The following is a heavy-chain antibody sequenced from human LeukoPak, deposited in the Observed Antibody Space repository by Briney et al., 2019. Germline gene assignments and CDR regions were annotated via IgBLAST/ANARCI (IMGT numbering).Heavy chain of an antibody. J-gene: IGHJ3*02. V-gene: IGHV1-69*13. D-gene: IGHD3-22*01. CDR2: IIPIFGTA. CDR3: AREMIPPGAFDI. Sequence: SVKVSCKASGGTFSSYAISWVRQAPGQGLEWMGGIIPIFGTANYAQKFQGRVTITADGSTSTAYMELSSLRSEDTAVYYCAREMIPPGAFDIWGQGTMVTVSS. CDR1: GGTFSSYA.